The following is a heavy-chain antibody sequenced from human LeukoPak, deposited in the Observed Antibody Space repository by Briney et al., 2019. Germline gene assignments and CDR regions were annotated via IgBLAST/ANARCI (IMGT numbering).Heavy chain of an antibody. D-gene: IGHD3-10*01. V-gene: IGHV1-46*01. CDR2: INPSGGST. J-gene: IGHJ5*02. CDR3: VRDGEGVAISVNYWFDP. CDR1: GYTFTSYY. Sequence: GASVKVSCKASGYTFTSYYMHWVRQAPGQGLERMGIINPSGGSTSYAQKFQGRVTMTRDTSTSTVYMELRGLRSEDTAVYYCVRDGEGVAISVNYWFDPWGQGTLVTVSS.